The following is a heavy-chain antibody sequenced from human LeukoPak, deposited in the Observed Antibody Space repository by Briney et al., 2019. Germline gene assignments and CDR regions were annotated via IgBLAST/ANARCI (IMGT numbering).Heavy chain of an antibody. CDR3: ARDDKSDIAAVGGFDY. V-gene: IGHV3-21*01. CDR2: ISSGSSAI. D-gene: IGHD6-13*01. CDR1: GFTFTTYS. J-gene: IGHJ4*02. Sequence: PGGSLRLSCEASGFTFTTYSMTWVRQAPGKGLEWVSIISSGSSAIFSADALKGRFTISRDDAKNLLYLDMNSLRAEDTAVYYCARDDKSDIAAVGGFDYWGQGTLVTVSS.